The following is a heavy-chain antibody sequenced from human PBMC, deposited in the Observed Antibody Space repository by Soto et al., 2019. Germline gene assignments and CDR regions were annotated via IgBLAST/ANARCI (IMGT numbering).Heavy chain of an antibody. CDR3: ARDRNAAGSDY. CDR2: ISGGSTNI. J-gene: IGHJ4*02. CDR1: GFTFSDFY. D-gene: IGHD1-1*01. V-gene: IGHV3-11*01. Sequence: QVQLVESGGGLVKPGGSLRLSCAASGFTFSDFYMSWIRQAPGKGLEWISYISGGSTNIFYADSVKGRFTVSRDNAKNSVYLQMDSLRAEDTAVYYSARDRNAAGSDYWGQGTLVTVSS.